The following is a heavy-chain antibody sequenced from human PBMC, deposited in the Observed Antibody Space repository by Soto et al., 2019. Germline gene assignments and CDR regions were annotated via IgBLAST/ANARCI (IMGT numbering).Heavy chain of an antibody. CDR2: INPSGGGT. V-gene: IGHV1-46*01. D-gene: IGHD3-3*01. CDR1: GYNFIGQY. Sequence: QLVQSGAEVKKPGASVKISCRASGYNFIGQYIHRVRQAPGQGLEWMGIINPSGGGTTYAQKFQGRVVMTSDASTSTVYVELSSLTSEDTAIYFCSRLLGFHNTQPFWLGYFDYWGQGTLVTVSS. CDR3: SRLLGFHNTQPFWLGYFDY. J-gene: IGHJ4*02.